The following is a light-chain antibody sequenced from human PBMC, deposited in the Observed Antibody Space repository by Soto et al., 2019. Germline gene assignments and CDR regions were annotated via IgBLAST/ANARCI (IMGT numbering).Light chain of an antibody. J-gene: IGLJ1*01. Sequence: QSVLTQPPSASGSPGQSVTISCTGNSSDVGGSDFVSWYQQHPGKAPKLIIYDVNKRPSGVPGRFSGSKSGNTASLTVSGLLAEDEADSYCASYAGNNKGVFGAGTKLTVL. CDR1: SSDVGGSDF. CDR2: DVN. V-gene: IGLV2-8*01. CDR3: ASYAGNNKGV.